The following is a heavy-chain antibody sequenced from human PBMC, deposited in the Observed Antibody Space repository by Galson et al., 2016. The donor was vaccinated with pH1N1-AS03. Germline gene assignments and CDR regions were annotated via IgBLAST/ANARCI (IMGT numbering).Heavy chain of an antibody. D-gene: IGHD2/OR15-2a*01. J-gene: IGHJ4*02. CDR3: TRSRYYNTNLYYVDY. Sequence: PALVKPTQTLTLTCAFSGFSLATSGVGVGWIRQPPGKALEWLALIYWDDDKLYNPSLKSRLTVTKDTSKNPVVLTFTDMDPVDTATYFCTRSRYYNTNLYYVDYWGQGTLVTVSS. V-gene: IGHV2-5*02. CDR2: IYWDDDK. CDR1: GFSLATSGVG.